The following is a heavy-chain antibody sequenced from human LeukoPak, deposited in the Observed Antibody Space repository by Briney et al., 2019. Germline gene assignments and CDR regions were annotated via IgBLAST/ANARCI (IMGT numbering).Heavy chain of an antibody. V-gene: IGHV1-69*13. CDR3: AREGLGDYDILTGYMGR. Sequence: VNASCKASGGTFSSSAISWVRQAPGQGLEWMGGIIPIFGTANYAQKFQGRVTITADESTSTAYMELSSLRSEDTAVYYCAREGLGDYDILTGYMGRRGQVNVVTVSS. J-gene: IGHJ1*01. CDR1: GGTFSSSA. D-gene: IGHD3-9*01. CDR2: IIPIFGTA.